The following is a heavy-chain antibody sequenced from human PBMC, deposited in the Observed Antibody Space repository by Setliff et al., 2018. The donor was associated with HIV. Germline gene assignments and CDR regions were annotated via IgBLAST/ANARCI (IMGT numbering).Heavy chain of an antibody. J-gene: IGHJ4*02. V-gene: IGHV3-49*04. CDR3: AKDKSYHDYIWGSSVLAY. CDR1: GFTFGDYA. Sequence: LRLSCTASGFTFGDYAMSWVRQAPGKGLEWVGFIRSNAYGGTTEYAASVKGRFTISRDNSKNTLFLQMNSLRPEDTAIYYCAKDKSYHDYIWGSSVLAYWGQGTLVTVSS. D-gene: IGHD3-16*01. CDR2: IRSNAYGGTT.